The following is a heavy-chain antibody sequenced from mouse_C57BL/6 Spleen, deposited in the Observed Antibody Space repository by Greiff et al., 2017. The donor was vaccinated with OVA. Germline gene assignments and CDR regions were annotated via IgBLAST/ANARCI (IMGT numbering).Heavy chain of an antibody. J-gene: IGHJ2*01. CDR3: AKQRGLYSNYYFDY. V-gene: IGHV5-6*01. D-gene: IGHD2-5*01. Sequence: EVQGVESGGDLVKPGGSLKLSCAASGFTFSSYGMSWVRQTPDKRLEWVATISSGGSYTYYPDSVKGRFTISRDNAKNTLYLQMSSLKSKDTAMDYCAKQRGLYSNYYFDYWGQGTTLTVSS. CDR2: ISSGGSYT. CDR1: GFTFSSYG.